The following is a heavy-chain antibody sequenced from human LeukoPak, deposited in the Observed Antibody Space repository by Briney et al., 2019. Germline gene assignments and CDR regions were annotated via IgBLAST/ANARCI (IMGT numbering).Heavy chain of an antibody. Sequence: ASVKVSCKASGYTLTSYAMHWVRQAPGQRLEWMGWINAGNGNTKYSQKFQGRVTITRDTSASTAYMELSSLRSEDTAVYYCAREGEQQLVYNDAFDIWGQGTMVTVSS. CDR2: INAGNGNT. CDR1: GYTLTSYA. CDR3: AREGEQQLVYNDAFDI. V-gene: IGHV1-3*01. D-gene: IGHD6-13*01. J-gene: IGHJ3*02.